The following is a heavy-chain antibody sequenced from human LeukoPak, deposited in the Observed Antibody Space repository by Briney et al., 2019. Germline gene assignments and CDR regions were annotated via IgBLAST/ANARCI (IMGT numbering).Heavy chain of an antibody. D-gene: IGHD3-10*01. Sequence: ASVKVPCKASGGTFSSYAISWVQQAPGQGLEWMGGIIPIFGTANYAQKFQGRVTITADESTSTAYMELSSLRSEDTAVYYCAGSDMVRGVNNWFDPWGQGTLVTVSS. V-gene: IGHV1-69*13. CDR2: IIPIFGTA. J-gene: IGHJ5*02. CDR3: AGSDMVRGVNNWFDP. CDR1: GGTFSSYA.